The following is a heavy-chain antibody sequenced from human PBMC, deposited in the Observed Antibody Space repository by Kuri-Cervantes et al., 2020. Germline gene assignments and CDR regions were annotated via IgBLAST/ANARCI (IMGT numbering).Heavy chain of an antibody. CDR1: GGSISSYY. CDR3: ARDPGNGDYYFDY. CDR2: IYYSGGT. V-gene: IGHV4-59*12. J-gene: IGHJ4*02. D-gene: IGHD4-17*01. Sequence: LRLSCTVSGGSISSYYWSWIRQPPGKGLEWIGYIYYSGGTNYNPSLKSRVTISVDTSKNQFSLKLSSVTAADTAVYYCARDPGNGDYYFDYCGQGTLVTVSS.